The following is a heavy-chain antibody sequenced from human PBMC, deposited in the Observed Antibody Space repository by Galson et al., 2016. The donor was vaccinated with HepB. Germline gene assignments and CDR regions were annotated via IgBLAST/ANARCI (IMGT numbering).Heavy chain of an antibody. Sequence: SLRLSCAASGFIFGSFEMNWVRQAPGQGLEWLSFISRSGSSIYYADSVKGRFTISRDNSKNTLYLQMNSLRGEDTAVYYCATEGAGMAVAGTAFDYWGRGTQVTVSS. V-gene: IGHV3-48*03. CDR2: ISRSGSSI. CDR3: ATEGAGMAVAGTAFDY. D-gene: IGHD6-19*01. CDR1: GFIFGSFE. J-gene: IGHJ4*02.